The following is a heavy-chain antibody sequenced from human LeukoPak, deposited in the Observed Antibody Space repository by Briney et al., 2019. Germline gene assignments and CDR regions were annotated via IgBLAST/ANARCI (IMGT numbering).Heavy chain of an antibody. CDR3: ARALSHIVVVPAAIRGAFDI. J-gene: IGHJ3*02. V-gene: IGHV4-31*03. CDR2: IYYSGST. D-gene: IGHD2-2*01. Sequence: PSETLSLTCTVSGGSISSGGYYWSWIRQHPGKGLEWIGYIYYSGSTYYNPFLKSRVTISVDTSKNQFSLKLSSVTAADTAVYYCARALSHIVVVPAAIRGAFDIWGQGTMVTVSS. CDR1: GGSISSGGYY.